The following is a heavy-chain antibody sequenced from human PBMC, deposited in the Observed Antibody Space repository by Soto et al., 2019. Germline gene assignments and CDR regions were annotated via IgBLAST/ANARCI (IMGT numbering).Heavy chain of an antibody. CDR1: GFTCSSYA. J-gene: IGHJ4*02. D-gene: IGHD5-18*01. CDR2: ISGSGGST. Sequence: PGGSLRLSCAASGFTCSSYAMSWVRQAPGKGLEWVSAISGSGGSTYYADSVKGRFTISRDNSKNTLYLQMNSLRAEDTAVYYGAKTASDGDYSDYWGQGTLVTVSS. V-gene: IGHV3-23*01. CDR3: AKTASDGDYSDY.